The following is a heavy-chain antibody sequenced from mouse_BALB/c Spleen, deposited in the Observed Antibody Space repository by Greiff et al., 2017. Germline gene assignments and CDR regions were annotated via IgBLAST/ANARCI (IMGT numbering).Heavy chain of an antibody. V-gene: IGHV5-17*02. Sequence: EEKLVESGGGLVQPGGSRKLSCAASGFTFSSFGMHWVRQAPEKGLEWVAYISSGSSTIYYADTVKGRFTISRDNPKNTLFLQMTSLRSEDTAMYYCARMSYYYAMDYWGQGTSVTVSS. J-gene: IGHJ4*01. CDR3: ARMSYYYAMDY. CDR2: ISSGSSTI. CDR1: GFTFSSFG.